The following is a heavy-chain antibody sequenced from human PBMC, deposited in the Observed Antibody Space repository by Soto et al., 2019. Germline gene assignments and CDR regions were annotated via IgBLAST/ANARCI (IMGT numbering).Heavy chain of an antibody. Sequence: GASVKVSCKASGYTFTSYGISWVRQAPGQGLEWMGWISAYNGNTNYAQKLQGRVTMTTDTSTSTAYMELRSLRSDDTAVYYCARGGVGYCSGGSCYCDYWGQGTLVTVSS. CDR2: ISAYNGNT. CDR1: GYTFTSYG. CDR3: ARGGVGYCSGGSCYCDY. J-gene: IGHJ4*02. D-gene: IGHD2-15*01. V-gene: IGHV1-18*01.